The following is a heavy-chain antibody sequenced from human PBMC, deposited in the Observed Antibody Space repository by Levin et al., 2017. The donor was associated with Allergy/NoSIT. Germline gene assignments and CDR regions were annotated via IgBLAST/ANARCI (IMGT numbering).Heavy chain of an antibody. Sequence: SVKVSCKASGGTFSSYAISWVRQAPGQGLEWMGGIIPIFGTANYAQKFQGRVTITADESTSTAYMELSSLRSEDTAVYYCARAVVGATTNGGAFDIWGQGTMVTVSS. J-gene: IGHJ3*02. CDR1: GGTFSSYA. CDR2: IIPIFGTA. D-gene: IGHD1-26*01. V-gene: IGHV1-69*13. CDR3: ARAVVGATTNGGAFDI.